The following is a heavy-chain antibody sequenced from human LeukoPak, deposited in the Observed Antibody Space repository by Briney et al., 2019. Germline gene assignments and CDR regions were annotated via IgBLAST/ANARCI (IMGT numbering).Heavy chain of an antibody. CDR3: AKAAYGGKGVEY. D-gene: IGHD4-23*01. J-gene: IGHJ4*02. V-gene: IGHV3-30*18. Sequence: GGSLRLSCAASGFTFSSYGMHWVRQAPGKGLEWVAVISYDGSNKYYADSVKGRFTISRDNSKNTLYLQMNSLRAEDTAVYYCAKAAYGGKGVEYWGQGTLVTVSS. CDR1: GFTFSSYG. CDR2: ISYDGSNK.